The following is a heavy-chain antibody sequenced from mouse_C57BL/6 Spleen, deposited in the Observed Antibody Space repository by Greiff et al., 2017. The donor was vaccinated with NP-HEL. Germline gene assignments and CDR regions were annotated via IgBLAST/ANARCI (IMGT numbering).Heavy chain of an antibody. CDR1: GFNIKDDY. J-gene: IGHJ2*01. CDR2: IDPENGDT. Sequence: VQLKQSGAELVRPGASVKLSCTASGFNIKDDYMHWVKQRPEQGLEWIGWIDPENGDTEYASKFQGKATITADTSSNTAYLQLSSLTSEDTAVHYCTTREGGYFDYWGQGTTLTVSS. CDR3: TTREGGYFDY. V-gene: IGHV14-4*01.